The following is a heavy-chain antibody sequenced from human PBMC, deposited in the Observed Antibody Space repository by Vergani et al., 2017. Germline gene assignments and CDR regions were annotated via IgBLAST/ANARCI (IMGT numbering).Heavy chain of an antibody. J-gene: IGHJ4*02. D-gene: IGHD6-6*01. Sequence: EVQLLESGGGLVQPGGSLRLSCAASGFTFSSYAMSWVRQALGKGLDWVSSISGSGGSTYYADPVKGRFNISRDNSKNTLYLQMNSLRAEDTAVYYCAKDRDGAALQRFDYWGQGTLVTVSS. V-gene: IGHV3-23*01. CDR1: GFTFSSYA. CDR3: AKDRDGAALQRFDY. CDR2: ISGSGGST.